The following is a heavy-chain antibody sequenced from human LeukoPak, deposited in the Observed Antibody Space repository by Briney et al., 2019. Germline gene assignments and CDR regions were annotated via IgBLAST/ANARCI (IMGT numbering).Heavy chain of an antibody. Sequence: QSGGSLRLSCAASGFTFSSYEMNWVRQAPGKGLEWVSYISSSGSTIYYADSVKGRFTISRDNSKNTLYLQMNSLRAEDTAVYYCARVSPNTVTTLQYFDYWGQGTLVTVSS. D-gene: IGHD4-17*01. J-gene: IGHJ4*02. CDR2: ISSSGSTI. CDR1: GFTFSSYE. CDR3: ARVSPNTVTTLQYFDY. V-gene: IGHV3-48*03.